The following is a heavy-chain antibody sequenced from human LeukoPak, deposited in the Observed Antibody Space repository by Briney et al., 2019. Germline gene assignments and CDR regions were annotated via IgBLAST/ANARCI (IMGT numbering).Heavy chain of an antibody. CDR1: GGSFSGYY. J-gene: IGHJ4*02. CDR3: ASRNNILTGYVFDF. D-gene: IGHD3-9*01. CDR2: INHSGST. V-gene: IGHV4-34*01. Sequence: SETLSLTCAVYGGSFSGYYWSWIRQPPGKGLEWIGEINHSGSTNYNPSLKSRVTISVDTSKNQFSLKLSSVTAADTAVYYCASRNNILTGYVFDFWGQGTLVTVSS.